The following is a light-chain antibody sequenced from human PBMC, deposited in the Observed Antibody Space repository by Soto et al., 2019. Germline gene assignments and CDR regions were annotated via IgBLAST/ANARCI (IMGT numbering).Light chain of an antibody. J-gene: IGLJ2*01. V-gene: IGLV2-18*01. Sequence: QSALTQPPSVSGSPGQSVTISCTGTSSDVGSYNRVSWYQQPPGTAPKLMIYEVSNRPSGVPDRFSGSKPGNTASLTISGLQAEDEADYYCSLYTSSSTFRVFGGGTKLTVL. CDR1: SSDVGSYNR. CDR2: EVS. CDR3: SLYTSSSTFRV.